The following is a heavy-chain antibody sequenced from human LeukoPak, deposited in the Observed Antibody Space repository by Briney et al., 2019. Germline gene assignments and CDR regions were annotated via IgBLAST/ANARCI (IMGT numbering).Heavy chain of an antibody. D-gene: IGHD3-22*01. CDR1: GFTFRSYE. J-gene: IGHJ6*02. CDR2: ISSSGSTI. V-gene: IGHV3-48*03. CDR3: ARDRRYTMIGAGYGMDV. Sequence: GGSLRLCCAASGFTFRSYEMNWVRQAPGKGLEWVSYISSSGSTIYYADSVKGRFTISRDNAKNSLYLQMNSLRAEDTAVYYCARDRRYTMIGAGYGMDVWGQGTTVTVSS.